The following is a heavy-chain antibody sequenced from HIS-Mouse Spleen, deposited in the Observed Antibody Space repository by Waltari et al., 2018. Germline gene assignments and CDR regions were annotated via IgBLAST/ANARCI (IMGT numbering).Heavy chain of an antibody. Sequence: EVQLVESGGGLVQPGGSLRLSCAASGFTFSSYWMSWVCQGPGKGREWVANIKQDGSGTYYVDSVKGRFTMSRDKAKNSLYLKMNILRAEDTAVYYCARRLAPDYWGQGTLVTVSS. CDR3: ARRLAPDY. V-gene: IGHV3-7*01. D-gene: IGHD4-17*01. J-gene: IGHJ4*02. CDR1: GFTFSSYW. CDR2: IKQDGSGT.